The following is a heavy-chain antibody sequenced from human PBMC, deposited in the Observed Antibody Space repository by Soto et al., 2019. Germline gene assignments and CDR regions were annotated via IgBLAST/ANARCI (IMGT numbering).Heavy chain of an antibody. CDR1: GYTFNDFG. J-gene: IGHJ4*02. Sequence: QVQLVQSGAEVQKPGASVKVSCKTSGYTFNDFGVTWVRQAPGLGLEWLGWIYTKAGTIKFAPKFQGRVIITTDTSTSTAYMELTSLTFDDSAVYFCARDIGFDIAYWGQGTLVTVS. V-gene: IGHV1-18*01. CDR3: ARDIGFDIAY. D-gene: IGHD5-12*01. CDR2: IYTKAGTI.